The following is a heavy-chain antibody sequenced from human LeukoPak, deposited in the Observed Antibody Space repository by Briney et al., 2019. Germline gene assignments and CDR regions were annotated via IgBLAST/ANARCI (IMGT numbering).Heavy chain of an antibody. V-gene: IGHV3-30*02. CDR3: ASTRHYYDSSGYHEYFQH. J-gene: IGHJ1*01. CDR1: GFTFSSYG. D-gene: IGHD3-22*01. CDR2: IRYDGSNK. Sequence: GGSLRLSCAASGFTFSSYGMHRVRQAPGKGLEWVAFIRYDGSNKYYADSVKGRFTISRDNAKNSLYLQMNSLRAEDTAVYYCASTRHYYDSSGYHEYFQHWGQGTLVTVSS.